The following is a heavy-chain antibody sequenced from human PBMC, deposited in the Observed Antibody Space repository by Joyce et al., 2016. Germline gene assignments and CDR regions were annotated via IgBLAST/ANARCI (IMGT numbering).Heavy chain of an antibody. J-gene: IGHJ4*02. Sequence: QVHLVQSGAEMKKPGASVRVSCKTSGYTFTNFGLTWVRQAPGQGLEWMGWISPYRGHTIYAQRLQDRVTMTTDTSTSTAYMELRSLRSDDTAVYYCARAGYDSNGYYSAPDFEFWGQGTLVSVSS. D-gene: IGHD3-22*01. CDR2: ISPYRGHT. CDR3: ARAGYDSNGYYSAPDFEF. CDR1: GYTFTNFG. V-gene: IGHV1-18*01.